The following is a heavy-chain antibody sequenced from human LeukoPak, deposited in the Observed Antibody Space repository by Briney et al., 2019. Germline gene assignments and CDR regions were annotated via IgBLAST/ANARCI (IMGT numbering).Heavy chain of an antibody. D-gene: IGHD1-26*01. V-gene: IGHV3-23*01. Sequence: GGSLRLSCAASGFTFSSYAMNWVRQCPGKGLEWVSAISGSGGSTYYADSVTGRFTISRDNSKNTLYLQMNSLRAEDTAVYYCAKKWGVGTTTLDYFDYWGQGTLVTVSS. J-gene: IGHJ4*02. CDR3: AKKWGVGTTTLDYFDY. CDR1: GFTFSSYA. CDR2: ISGSGGST.